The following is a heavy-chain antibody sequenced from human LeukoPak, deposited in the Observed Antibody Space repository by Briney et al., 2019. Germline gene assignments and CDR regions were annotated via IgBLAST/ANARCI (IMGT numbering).Heavy chain of an antibody. CDR2: INHSGST. CDR3: ARRPQYYDILTGRFLYYYYYMDV. Sequence: SETLSLTCAVYGGSFSGYYWSWIRQPPGKGLEWIGEINHSGSTNYNPSLKSRVTISVDTSKNQFSLKLSSVTAADTAVYYCARRPQYYDILTGRFLYYYYYMDVWGKGTTVTISS. D-gene: IGHD3-9*01. CDR1: GGSFSGYY. J-gene: IGHJ6*03. V-gene: IGHV4-34*01.